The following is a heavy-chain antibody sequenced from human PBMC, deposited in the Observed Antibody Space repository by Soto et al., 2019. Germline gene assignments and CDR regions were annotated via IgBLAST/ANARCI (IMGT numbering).Heavy chain of an antibody. D-gene: IGHD6-6*01. Sequence: SETLSLTCTVSGGSISSSSYYWGWIRQPPGKGLEWIGSIYYSGSTYYNPSLKSRVTISVDTSKNQFSLKLSSVTAADTAVYYCARRTYSEYSSSSGEFDYWGQGTLVTVSS. CDR3: ARRTYSEYSSSSGEFDY. J-gene: IGHJ4*02. V-gene: IGHV4-39*01. CDR1: GGSISSSSYY. CDR2: IYYSGST.